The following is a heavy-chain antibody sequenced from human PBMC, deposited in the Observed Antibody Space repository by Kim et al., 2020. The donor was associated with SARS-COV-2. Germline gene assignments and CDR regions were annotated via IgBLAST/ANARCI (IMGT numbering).Heavy chain of an antibody. CDR3: ARTPLGGQVNWFDP. CDR1: GFTFSSYS. V-gene: IGHV3-21*01. J-gene: IGHJ5*02. D-gene: IGHD3-16*01. Sequence: GGSLRLSCAASGFTFSSYSMNWVRQAPGKGLEWVSSISSSSSYIYYADSVKGRFTISRDNAKNSLYLQMNSLRAEDTAVYYCARTPLGGQVNWFDPWGQGTLVTVSS. CDR2: ISSSSSYI.